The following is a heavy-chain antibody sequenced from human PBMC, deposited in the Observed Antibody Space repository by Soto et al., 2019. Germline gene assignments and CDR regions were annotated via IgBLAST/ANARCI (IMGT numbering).Heavy chain of an antibody. J-gene: IGHJ5*02. CDR1: GGSISGCSYY. CDR3: ARHSTGGWNWFDP. CDR2: FYNCGST. D-gene: IGHD2-8*02. Sequence: SETLSLTCAVSGGSISGCSYYWGWIRQTPGKGLEWIGSFYNCGSTQYNPSLKSRVTISADTSNKQFSLKLSSVTAPDTAVYYCARHSTGGWNWFDPWGQGTLVTVSS. V-gene: IGHV4-39*01.